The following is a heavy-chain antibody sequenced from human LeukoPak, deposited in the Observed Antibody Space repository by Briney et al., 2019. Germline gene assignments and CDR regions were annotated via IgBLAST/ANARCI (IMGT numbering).Heavy chain of an antibody. CDR3: ARYLIHCSSTSCYENWFDP. J-gene: IGHJ5*02. V-gene: IGHV4-31*03. CDR1: GGSISSGGYY. Sequence: SETLSLTCTVSGGSISSGGYYWSWIRQHPGKGLEWIGYIYYSGSTYYNPSLKSRVTISVDTSKNQFSLKLSSVTAADTAVYYCARYLIHCSSTSCYENWFDPWGQGTLVTVSS. D-gene: IGHD2-2*01. CDR2: IYYSGST.